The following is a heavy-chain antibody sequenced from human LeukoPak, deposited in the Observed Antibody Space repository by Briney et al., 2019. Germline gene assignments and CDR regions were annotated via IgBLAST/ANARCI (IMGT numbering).Heavy chain of an antibody. CDR2: ISDYNGNK. CDR1: GYTFTIYG. V-gene: IGHV1-18*01. CDR3: AREGYSSSWYYFDY. D-gene: IGHD6-13*01. J-gene: IGHJ4*02. Sequence: ASVTVSCKSSGYTFTIYGISWVRLAPGQGLGWVGWISDYNGNKNYSQKLQGRVTMTTDTSTSTAYMELRSLRSDDTAVYYCAREGYSSSWYYFDYWGQGTLVTVSS.